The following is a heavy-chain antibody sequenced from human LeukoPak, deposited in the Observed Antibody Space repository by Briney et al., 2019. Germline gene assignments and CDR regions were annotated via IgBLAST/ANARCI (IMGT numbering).Heavy chain of an antibody. CDR3: AKDEYSYGYLDY. CDR1: GFTFSSYG. CDR2: ISYDGSNK. V-gene: IGHV3-30*18. Sequence: GRSLRLSCAASGFTFSSYGMHWVRQAPGKGLEWVAVISYDGSNKYYADSVKGRFTISRDNSKNTLYLQMNSLRAGDTAVYYCAKDEYSYGYLDYWGQGTLVTVSS. J-gene: IGHJ4*02. D-gene: IGHD5-18*01.